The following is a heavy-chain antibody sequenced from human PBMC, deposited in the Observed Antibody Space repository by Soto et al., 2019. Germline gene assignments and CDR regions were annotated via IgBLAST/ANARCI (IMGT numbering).Heavy chain of an antibody. J-gene: IGHJ4*02. CDR1: GFTFSDYY. V-gene: IGHV3-11*01. CDR2: ISSSGSTI. Sequence: QVQLVESGGGLVKPGGSLRLSCAASGFTFSDYYMSWIRQAPGKGLEWVSYISSSGSTIYYADSVKGRFTISRDNAKNSLYLQMNSLGAEDTAVDYRARGLGSLATVLYTGKFDYWGQGTLVTVSS. CDR3: ARGLGSLATVLYTGKFDY. D-gene: IGHD5-12*01.